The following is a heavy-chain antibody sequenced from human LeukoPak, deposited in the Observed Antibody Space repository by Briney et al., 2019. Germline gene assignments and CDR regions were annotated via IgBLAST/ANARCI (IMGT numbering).Heavy chain of an antibody. V-gene: IGHV3-33*06. CDR2: IWYDGSRK. CDR3: AKIVLDYAFDP. D-gene: IGHD4/OR15-4a*01. Sequence: PGGSLRLSCAASGFTFSNYGFHWVRQAPGKGLEWVAVIWYDGSRKYYADSVKGRFTISRDNFKNTLYLQVNSLRAEDTAVYYCAKIVLDYAFDPWGQGTLVTVSS. CDR1: GFTFSNYG. J-gene: IGHJ5*02.